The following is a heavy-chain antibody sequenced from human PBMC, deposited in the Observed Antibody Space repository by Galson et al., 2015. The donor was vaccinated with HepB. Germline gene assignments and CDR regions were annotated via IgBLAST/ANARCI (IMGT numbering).Heavy chain of an antibody. J-gene: IGHJ3*02. D-gene: IGHD6-13*01. Sequence: SLRLSCAASGFSFSTYDMHWVRHITGKGLEWVSAIGTFGDTYYPGSVKGRFTTSREDAKNSLYLQMNSLRAGDTAVYYCARDLGRGWYAFDIWGQGTMVTVSS. CDR1: GFSFSTYD. V-gene: IGHV3-13*04. CDR2: IGTFGDT. CDR3: ARDLGRGWYAFDI.